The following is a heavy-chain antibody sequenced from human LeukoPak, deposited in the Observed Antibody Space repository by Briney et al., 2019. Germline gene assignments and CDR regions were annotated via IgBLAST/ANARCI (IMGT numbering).Heavy chain of an antibody. J-gene: IGHJ3*02. D-gene: IGHD1-26*01. CDR2: IIPIFGTA. V-gene: IGHV1-69*05. CDR1: GGTFSSYA. Sequence: SVKVSCKASGGTFSSYAISWVRQAPGQGLEWMGRIIPIFGTANYAQKFQGRVTITTDESTSTAYMELSSLRSGDTAVYYCARVSGSYYVDAFDIWGQGTMVTVSS. CDR3: ARVSGSYYVDAFDI.